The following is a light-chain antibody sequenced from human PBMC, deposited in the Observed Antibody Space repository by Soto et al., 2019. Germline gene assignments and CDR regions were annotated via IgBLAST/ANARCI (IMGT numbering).Light chain of an antibody. CDR3: QVWENGRVV. CDR2: YDS. J-gene: IGLJ2*01. V-gene: IGLV3-21*01. Sequence: SYELTQPPSVSVAPGKTARITGGGNNIGTKSVHWYQQKPGQAPVLIIYYDSDRPSGIPERFSGSNSGNTATLAISRVEAGDEADYYCQVWENGRVVFGGGTKLTVL. CDR1: NIGTKS.